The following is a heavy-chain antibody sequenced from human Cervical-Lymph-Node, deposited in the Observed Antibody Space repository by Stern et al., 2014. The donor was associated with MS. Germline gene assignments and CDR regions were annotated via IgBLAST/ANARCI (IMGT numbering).Heavy chain of an antibody. CDR1: GGSISSGGYY. CDR3: ARLSADSSGYYYVASDY. V-gene: IGHV4-31*03. CDR2: IYYSGST. D-gene: IGHD3-22*01. J-gene: IGHJ4*02. Sequence: QVQLQESGPGLVKPSQTLSLTCTVSGGSISSGGYYWSWIRQPPGKGLEWIGYIYYSGSTYYNPSLQSRVTISLDTSKNQFSLNLSSVAVADTAVYYCARLSADSSGYYYVASDYWGQGTLVTVSS.